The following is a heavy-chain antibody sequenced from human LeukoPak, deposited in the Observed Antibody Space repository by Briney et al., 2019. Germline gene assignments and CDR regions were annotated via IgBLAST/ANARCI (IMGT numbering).Heavy chain of an antibody. J-gene: IGHJ4*02. CDR1: GFTFSSYW. D-gene: IGHD1-26*01. CDR2: IKQDGSEK. CDR3: ARDSLVGAAYYFDY. Sequence: GGSLRLSCAASGFTFSSYWMSWVRQAPGKGLEWVASIKQDGSEKYYVDSVKGRFTISRDNAKNSLYLQMNSLRAEDTAVYYCARDSLVGAAYYFDYWGQGTLVTVSS. V-gene: IGHV3-7*01.